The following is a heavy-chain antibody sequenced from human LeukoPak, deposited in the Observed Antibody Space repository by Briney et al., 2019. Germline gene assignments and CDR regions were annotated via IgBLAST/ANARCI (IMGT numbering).Heavy chain of an antibody. J-gene: IGHJ6*01. D-gene: IGHD6-6*01. CDR3: ASPTRIAARSLVSDGMDV. CDR2: IIPNFGTA. Sequence: ASVKVSCTASGGTFSSYAISWVRQAPGQGLEWMGGIIPNFGTANYAQKFQGRVTITADESTSTAYMELSSLRSEDTAVYYCASPTRIAARSLVSDGMDVWGQGTTVTVSS. CDR1: GGTFSSYA. V-gene: IGHV1-69*13.